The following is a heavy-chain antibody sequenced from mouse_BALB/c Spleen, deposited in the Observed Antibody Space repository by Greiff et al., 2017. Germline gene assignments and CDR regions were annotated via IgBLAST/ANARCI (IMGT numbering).Heavy chain of an antibody. CDR3: TREDYGSSLPFDY. D-gene: IGHD1-1*01. CDR2: IYPGNSDT. Sequence: EVQLQQSGTELARPGASVKLSCKASGYTFTSYWMHWVKQRPGQGLEWIGAIYPGNSDTSYNQKFKGKAKLTAVTSTSTAYMELSSLTTEDSAVYYCTREDYGSSLPFDYWGQGTTLTVSS. V-gene: IGHV1-5*01. J-gene: IGHJ2*01. CDR1: GYTFTSYW.